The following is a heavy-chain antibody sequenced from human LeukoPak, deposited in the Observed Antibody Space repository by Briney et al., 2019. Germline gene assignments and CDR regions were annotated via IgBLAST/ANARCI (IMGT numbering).Heavy chain of an antibody. V-gene: IGHV4-38-2*02. CDR2: IYHSGST. Sequence: SETLSLTCTVSGYSISSGYYWGWIRQPPGKGLEWIGSIYHSGSTYYNPSLKSRVTILVDTSKNQFSLKLSSVTAADTAVYYCARDPRAFDIWGQGTIVTVSS. CDR3: ARDPRAFDI. J-gene: IGHJ3*02. CDR1: GYSISSGYY.